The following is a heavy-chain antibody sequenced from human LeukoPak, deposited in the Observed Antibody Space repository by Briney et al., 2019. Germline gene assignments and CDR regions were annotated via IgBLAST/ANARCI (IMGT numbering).Heavy chain of an antibody. CDR1: GFTFSTYL. V-gene: IGHV3-74*01. D-gene: IGHD1-1*01. J-gene: IGHJ4*02. CDR2: IHGDGIST. Sequence: GGSLRLSCAASGFTFSTYLMHWVRQAPGKGLVWGSRIHGDGISTTYADSVKGRFTISRDNAKNTLYLQMNSLRAEDTAVYFCASGELDSLYYFDYWGQGTLVTVSS. CDR3: ASGELDSLYYFDY.